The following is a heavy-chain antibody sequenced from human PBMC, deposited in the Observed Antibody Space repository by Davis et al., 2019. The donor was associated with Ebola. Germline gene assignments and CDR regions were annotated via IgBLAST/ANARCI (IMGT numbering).Heavy chain of an antibody. V-gene: IGHV3-33*01. Sequence: GESLKISCAASGFTFSNYGMHWVRQAPGKGLEWVGVIWLYGSNEYYADSVKGRFTISRDNSQNTLYLQMNSLRAEDTAVYYCAREGAGDCYDYWGQGTLVTVSS. D-gene: IGHD2-21*01. CDR3: AREGAGDCYDY. J-gene: IGHJ4*02. CDR2: IWLYGSNE. CDR1: GFTFSNYG.